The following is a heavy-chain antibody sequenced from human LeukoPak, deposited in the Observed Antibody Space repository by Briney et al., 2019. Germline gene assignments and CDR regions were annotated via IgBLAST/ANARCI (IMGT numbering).Heavy chain of an antibody. J-gene: IGHJ4*02. CDR1: SNTFNIYE. V-gene: IGHV1-18*04. D-gene: IGHD3-10*01. CDR3: ARHHRLITMIRGLDS. CDR2: ISPHNDKT. Sequence: ASVKVSCKTSSNTFNIYEIHWVRQAPGQGLEWMGWISPHNDKTNHTQKFQGRLTMTTDTSTSTAYMELRSLRSEDTGIYYCARHHRLITMIRGLDSWGQGTLVTVSS.